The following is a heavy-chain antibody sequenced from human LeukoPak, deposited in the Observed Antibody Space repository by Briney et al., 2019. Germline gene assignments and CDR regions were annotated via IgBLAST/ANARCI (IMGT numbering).Heavy chain of an antibody. J-gene: IGHJ4*02. D-gene: IGHD3-10*01. CDR3: ARDTSGTYSQFHY. V-gene: IGHV1-18*04. CDR1: GYTFTRYG. CDR2: ISASNDNT. Sequence: ASVKVSCKASGYTFTRYGLSWVRQAPGQGLEWMGWISASNDNTHYAQKLQGRVTMTTDTSTSTAYMELKSLTSDDTAVYYCARDTSGTYSQFHYWGQGTLVTVSS.